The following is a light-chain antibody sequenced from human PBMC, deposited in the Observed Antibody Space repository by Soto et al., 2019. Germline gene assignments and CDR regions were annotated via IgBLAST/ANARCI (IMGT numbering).Light chain of an antibody. V-gene: IGLV2-14*01. CDR2: DVS. Sequence: QSVLTHPASVTGSPGRSITISCTGTSSDVGGYNYVSWYQQHPGKAPKLMIYDVSNRPSGVSNRFSGSKSGNTASLTISGLQAEDEADYYCSSYTSSSTLNYVFGTGTKVTVL. CDR1: SSDVGGYNY. CDR3: SSYTSSSTLNYV. J-gene: IGLJ1*01.